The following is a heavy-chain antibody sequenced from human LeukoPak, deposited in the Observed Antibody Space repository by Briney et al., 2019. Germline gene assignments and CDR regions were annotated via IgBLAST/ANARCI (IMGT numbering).Heavy chain of an antibody. D-gene: IGHD3-16*01. J-gene: IGHJ4*02. CDR3: AKDLGYDYVWGEGNLYDY. CDR2: TTGSSGDT. V-gene: IGHV3-23*01. CDR1: GFTFSDYA. Sequence: GGSLRLSCAASGFTFSDYALSWVRQTPGKGLEWVAATTGSSGDTYHADSVKGRFAISRDNSKNTMYLQMNSLRVEDTAEYYCAKDLGYDYVWGEGNLYDYWGQGILVTVSS.